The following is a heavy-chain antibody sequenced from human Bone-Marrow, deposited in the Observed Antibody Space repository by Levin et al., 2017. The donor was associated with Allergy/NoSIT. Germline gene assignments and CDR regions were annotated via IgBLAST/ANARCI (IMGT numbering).Heavy chain of an antibody. J-gene: IGHJ2*01. D-gene: IGHD4-17*01. CDR3: ARDRVTTNCYSDL. CDR1: GFNFSSYW. Sequence: GGSLRLSCSASGFNFSSYWMHWVRQAPGKGLVWVSRINRDGSSTSYADSVKGRFTISRDNAKNTLYLHMNSLRAEDTSVYYCARDRVTTNCYSDLWSRGTLVTVAS. CDR2: INRDGSST. V-gene: IGHV3-74*01.